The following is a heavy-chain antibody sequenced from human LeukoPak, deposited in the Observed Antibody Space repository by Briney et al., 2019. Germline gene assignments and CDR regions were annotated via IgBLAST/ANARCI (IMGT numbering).Heavy chain of an antibody. J-gene: IGHJ6*03. Sequence: ASVKVSCKVSGYTLTELSMHWVRQAPGKGLEWMGGFDPEDGETIYAQKFQGRVTMTEDTSTDTAYMELSSLRSEDTAVYYCARGTYSAYDLGSYMDVWGKGTTVTVS. CDR2: FDPEDGET. V-gene: IGHV1-24*01. CDR3: ARGTYSAYDLGSYMDV. CDR1: GYTLTELS. D-gene: IGHD5-12*01.